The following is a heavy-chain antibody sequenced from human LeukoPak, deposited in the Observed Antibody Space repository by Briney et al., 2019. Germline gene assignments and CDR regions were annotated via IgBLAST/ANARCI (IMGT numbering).Heavy chain of an antibody. CDR2: MYFIGST. CDR3: ARGVVAAPQTFDY. D-gene: IGHD2-15*01. V-gene: IGHV4-61*08. J-gene: IGHJ4*02. Sequence: PSETLSLTCTVSGGSISSFYWSWFYWSWIRQPPGKGLEWIGYMYFIGSTNYNPSLKSRVTISVDTSKNQFSLKLSSVTAADTAVYYCARGVVAAPQTFDYWGQGTLVTVSS. CDR1: GGSISS.